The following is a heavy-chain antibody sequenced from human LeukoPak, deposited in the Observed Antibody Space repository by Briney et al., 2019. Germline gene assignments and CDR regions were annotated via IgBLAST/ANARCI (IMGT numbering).Heavy chain of an antibody. Sequence: KTSETLSLTCTVSGGSISTGDYYWNWIRQHPGKGLEWIGYIYYSGNTYYNPSLKSRVTILVDTSKNQFSLKLSSVTAADTAVYYCARGPLRPPPYWFDPWGQGTLVTVSS. J-gene: IGHJ5*02. CDR2: IYYSGNT. CDR3: ARGPLRPPPYWFDP. V-gene: IGHV4-31*03. D-gene: IGHD3-16*01. CDR1: GGSISTGDYY.